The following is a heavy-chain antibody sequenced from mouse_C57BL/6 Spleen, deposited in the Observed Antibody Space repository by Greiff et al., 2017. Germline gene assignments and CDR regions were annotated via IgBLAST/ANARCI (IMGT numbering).Heavy chain of an antibody. CDR3: ARGDDDGGFAV. V-gene: IGHV1-39*01. CDR2: INPTYGTT. Sequence: VHLQQSGAELVKPGASVKLSCKASGYTFTDYNMHWVKQRTGQGLEWIGVINPTYGTTNYNQKFKDKATLTVDKSSSTAYMQLSSLTSEDSAVYYCARGDDDGGFAVWGPGTPVTVSA. D-gene: IGHD2-4*01. J-gene: IGHJ3*01. CDR1: GYTFTDYN.